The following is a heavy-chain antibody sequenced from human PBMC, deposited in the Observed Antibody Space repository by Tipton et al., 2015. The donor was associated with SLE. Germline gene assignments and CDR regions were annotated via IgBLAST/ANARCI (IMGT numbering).Heavy chain of an antibody. CDR3: ASIFGNTNPRDF. CDR1: GFTFSSHW. V-gene: IGHV3-74*01. CDR2: ISRDASKT. D-gene: IGHD2-8*01. J-gene: IGHJ4*02. Sequence: GSLRLSCAASGFTFSSHWMYWVRQAPGKGLVWVSRISRDASKTYYADSVEGRFTISRDNAKNTLYLQMDSLRPEDTSIYYCASIFGNTNPRDFWGQGTLVTVSS.